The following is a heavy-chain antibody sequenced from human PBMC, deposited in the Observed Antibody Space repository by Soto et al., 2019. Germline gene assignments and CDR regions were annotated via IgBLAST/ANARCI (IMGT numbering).Heavy chain of an antibody. CDR2: IKRNTDGGTT. V-gene: IGHV3-15*01. CDR1: GFSFSNAW. CDR3: TTGMTTVTAGFDY. Sequence: GGSLRLSCEVSGFSFSNAWMSWVRQGPGKGLEWVGRIKRNTDGGTTNYAAPVKGRFTISRDDAKNTLYLQMNSLQTDDTGIYYCTTGMTTVTAGFDYWGQGT. J-gene: IGHJ4*02. D-gene: IGHD4-17*01.